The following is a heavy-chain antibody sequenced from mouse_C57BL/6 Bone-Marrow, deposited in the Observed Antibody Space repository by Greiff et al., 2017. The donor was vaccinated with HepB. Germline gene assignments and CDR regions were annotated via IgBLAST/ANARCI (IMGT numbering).Heavy chain of an antibody. Sequence: VQLQQSGPGLVKPSQSLFLTCSITGFPITSGYYWIWLRQSPGKPLEWMGYITHSGETFYNPSLQSPISITRETSTNQFFLQLNSVTTEDTAMYYCAGDIITTVVATDYWGQGTTLTVSS. D-gene: IGHD1-1*01. CDR1: GFPITSGYY. J-gene: IGHJ2*01. CDR2: ITHSGET. V-gene: IGHV12-3*01. CDR3: AGDIITTVVATDY.